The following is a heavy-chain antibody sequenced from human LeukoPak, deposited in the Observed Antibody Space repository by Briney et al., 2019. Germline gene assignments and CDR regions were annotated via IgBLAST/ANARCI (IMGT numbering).Heavy chain of an antibody. V-gene: IGHV4-59*01. CDR1: GGSISSYY. D-gene: IGHD1-26*01. CDR2: IYYSGST. CDR3: ARGGGSPEF. J-gene: IGHJ4*02. Sequence: SETLSLTCTVSGGSISSYYWSWIRQPPGKGLEWIGYIYYSGSTKYNPSLESRVTISVDTSKSQFSLKLSSVTTADTAVYYCARGGGSPEFWGQGTQVTVSS.